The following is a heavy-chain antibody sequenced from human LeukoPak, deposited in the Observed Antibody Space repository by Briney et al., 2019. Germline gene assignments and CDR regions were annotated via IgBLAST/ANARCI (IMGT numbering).Heavy chain of an antibody. V-gene: IGHV3-30*02. D-gene: IGHD5-18*01. CDR1: GFTFSSYA. Sequence: GGSLRLSCAASGFTFSSYAMHWVRQAPGKGLEWVTFIRYDGSNKYYADSVKGRFTISRDNSKNTLYLQMNSLRAEDTAVYYCAREIYSYGFGYYYYYMDVWGKGTTVTVSS. CDR3: AREIYSYGFGYYYYYMDV. CDR2: IRYDGSNK. J-gene: IGHJ6*03.